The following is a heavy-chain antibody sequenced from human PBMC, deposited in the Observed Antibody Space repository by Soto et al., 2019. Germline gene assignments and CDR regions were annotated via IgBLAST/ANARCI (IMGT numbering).Heavy chain of an antibody. D-gene: IGHD6-19*01. V-gene: IGHV1-69*08. CDR2: LIPILGVT. Sequence: QVQLVQSGAEVRKPESSVRVSCKASGGSFSTYTINWVRQAPGQGLEWMGRLIPILGVTNYAPKFQGRVTITADKSTTTAYMDLSSLRSEDTAVYYCARDKWLIDWGQGTLVTVSS. CDR1: GGSFSTYT. CDR3: ARDKWLID. J-gene: IGHJ4*02.